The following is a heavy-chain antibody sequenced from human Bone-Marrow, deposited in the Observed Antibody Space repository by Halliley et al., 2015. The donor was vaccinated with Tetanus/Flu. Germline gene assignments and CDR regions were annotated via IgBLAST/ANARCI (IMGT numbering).Heavy chain of an antibody. CDR1: GLDFSRYS. J-gene: IGHJ4*02. V-gene: IGHV3-21*01. Sequence: SLRLSCAASGLDFSRYSVSWIRQSPGKGLEWVSSISANGKFDYYVDSVRGRFTITRDNAKNSVYLQMNSLRAEDTGVFSCAIYGYTSGGWGQGMLVTVSS. CDR3: AIYGYTSGG. D-gene: IGHD2-15*01. CDR2: ISANGKFD.